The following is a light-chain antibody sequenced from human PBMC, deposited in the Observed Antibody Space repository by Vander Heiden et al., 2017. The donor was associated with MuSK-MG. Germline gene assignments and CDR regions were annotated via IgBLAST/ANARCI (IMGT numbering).Light chain of an antibody. CDR2: GTD. CDR3: AAWDDSLRGHVL. J-gene: IGLJ2*01. Sequence: VLTPPVSVSGAPGERITISCAGSSSNIGRNHVYCYQQFPGTAPKVLIFGTDQRPSGVPERFSGSKSGTSASLAISGLRPDDEADYYCAAWDDSLRGHVLFGGGTKVTVL. CDR1: SSNIGRNH. V-gene: IGLV1-47*01.